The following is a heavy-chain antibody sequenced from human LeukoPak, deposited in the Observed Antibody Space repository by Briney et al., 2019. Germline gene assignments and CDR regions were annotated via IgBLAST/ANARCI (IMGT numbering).Heavy chain of an antibody. V-gene: IGHV4-34*01. CDR3: ARKGAPFRGSPIKYNWFDP. Sequence: PSETLSLTCAVYGGSFSGYYWSWIRQPPGKGLEWIGEINHSGSTNYNPSLKSRVTISVDTSKNQFSLKLSSVTAADTAVYYCARKGAPFRGSPIKYNWFDPWGQGTLVTVSS. CDR2: INHSGST. D-gene: IGHD5-12*01. J-gene: IGHJ5*02. CDR1: GGSFSGYY.